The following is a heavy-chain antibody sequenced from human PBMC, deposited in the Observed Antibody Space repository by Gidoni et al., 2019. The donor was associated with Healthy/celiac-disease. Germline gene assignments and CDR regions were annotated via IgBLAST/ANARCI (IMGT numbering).Heavy chain of an antibody. CDR3: ARHGMVHYDFWSGYPNWFDP. J-gene: IGHJ5*02. V-gene: IGHV4-39*01. CDR1: GGSISSSSYY. Sequence: QLQLQESGPGLVKPSETLSLTCTVSGGSISSSSYYWGWIRQPPGKGLEWIGSIYYSGSTYYNPSLKSRVTISVDTSKNQFSLKLSSVTAADTAVYYCARHGMVHYDFWSGYPNWFDPWGQGTLVTVSS. D-gene: IGHD3-3*01. CDR2: IYYSGST.